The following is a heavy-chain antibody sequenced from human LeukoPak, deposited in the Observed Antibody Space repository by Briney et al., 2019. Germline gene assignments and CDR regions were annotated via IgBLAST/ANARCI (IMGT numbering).Heavy chain of an antibody. D-gene: IGHD2-15*01. CDR2: IIPIFGTA. V-gene: IGHV1-69*06. Sequence: ASEKVSCKASGDTFSNHAINWVRQAPGQGLEWMGGIIPIFGTADYAQKFQGRVTITADKSTSTAYMELSSLRSEDTAVYYCATTFNWGYCSGGSCYVFDYWGQGTLVTVSS. CDR3: ATTFNWGYCSGGSCYVFDY. J-gene: IGHJ4*02. CDR1: GDTFSNHA.